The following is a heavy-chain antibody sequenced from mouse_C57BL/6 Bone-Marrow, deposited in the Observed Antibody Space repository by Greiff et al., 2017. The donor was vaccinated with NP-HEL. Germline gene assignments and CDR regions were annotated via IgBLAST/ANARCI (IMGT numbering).Heavy chain of an antibody. V-gene: IGHV1-55*01. J-gene: IGHJ1*03. CDR2: IYPGSGST. CDR3: ASRYDGYYPYWYFDV. CDR1: GYTFTSYW. Sequence: VQLQQSGAELVKPGASVKMSCKASGYTFTSYWITWVKQRPGQGLEWIGDIYPGSGSTNYNEKFKSKAKLTVDTSSSTAYMQLSSLTSEDSAVYYCASRYDGYYPYWYFDVWGTGTTVTVSS. D-gene: IGHD2-3*01.